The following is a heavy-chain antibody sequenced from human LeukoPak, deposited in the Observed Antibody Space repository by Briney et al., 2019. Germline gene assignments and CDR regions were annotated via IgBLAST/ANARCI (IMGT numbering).Heavy chain of an antibody. J-gene: IGHJ5*02. Sequence: SETLSLTCAVDGGSFSGYQRSWLRQSTGKGLEWIGEITQRGSTNYNASLKSRITMSLDTSKNHFSLNLTSMTAADTAVYYCARGKPAGNTQFWMSRGMGFDPWGRGTLVTVSS. CDR1: GGSFSGYQ. V-gene: IGHV4-34*01. D-gene: IGHD3-10*01. CDR2: ITQRGST. CDR3: ARGKPAGNTQFWMSRGMGFDP.